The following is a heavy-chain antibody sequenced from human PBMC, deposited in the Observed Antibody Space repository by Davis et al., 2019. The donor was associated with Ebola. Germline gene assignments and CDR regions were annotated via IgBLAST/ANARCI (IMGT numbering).Heavy chain of an antibody. CDR1: GFTFSSYS. V-gene: IGHV3-21*01. J-gene: IGHJ4*02. D-gene: IGHD2-2*01. CDR2: ISSSSSYI. CDR3: ARDRRPDRVVVPAAAIFDY. Sequence: GESLKISCAASGFTFSSYSMNWVRQAPGKGLEWVSSISSSSSYIYYADSVKGRFTISRDNAKNSLYLQMNSLRAEDTAVYYCARDRRPDRVVVPAAAIFDYWGQGTLVTVSS.